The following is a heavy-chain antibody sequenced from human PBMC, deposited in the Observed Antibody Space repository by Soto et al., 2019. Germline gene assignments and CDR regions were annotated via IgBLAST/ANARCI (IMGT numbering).Heavy chain of an antibody. V-gene: IGHV3-48*01. CDR1: GFTFSSYI. CDR3: ARLLYDSGDYVGY. D-gene: IGHD4-17*01. Sequence: PGGSLRLSCVAAGFTFSSYIMNWVRQAPVKGLEWVAYISPSDTTIYYADSVKGRFTISRDDSKNSVYLQMNSLSVDDPALSYCARLLYDSGDYVGYWGQGPLVTVSS. CDR2: ISPSDTTI. J-gene: IGHJ4*02.